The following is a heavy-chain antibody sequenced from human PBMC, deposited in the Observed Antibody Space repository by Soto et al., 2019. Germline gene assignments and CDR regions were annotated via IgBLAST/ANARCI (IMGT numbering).Heavy chain of an antibody. D-gene: IGHD1-1*01. J-gene: IGHJ4*02. CDR1: GFIFGEYV. Sequence: SLTLSCTTSGFIFGEYVMSWFRLPPGKGLEWVGFVRSRAYGGTTEYAASVKGRFAISRDDSKSIAYLQMISLKTEDTAVYYCTRLSGAWKEGGFDYWGQGTLVTVSS. CDR3: TRLSGAWKEGGFDY. CDR2: VRSRAYGGTT. V-gene: IGHV3-49*03.